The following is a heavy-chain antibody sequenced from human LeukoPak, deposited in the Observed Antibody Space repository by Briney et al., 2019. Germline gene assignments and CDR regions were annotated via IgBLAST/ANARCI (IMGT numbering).Heavy chain of an antibody. CDR3: AKNRIPTAITPDS. CDR2: ISGSGGST. Sequence: GGSLRLSCAASGFTFSSYAMSWVRQAPGKGLEWVSAISGSGGSTYYADSVKGRFTISRDNSKNTLYLQMNSLRADDTAIYYCAKNRIPTAITPDSWGQGTLVIVSS. J-gene: IGHJ5*01. D-gene: IGHD2-2*02. V-gene: IGHV3-23*01. CDR1: GFTFSSYA.